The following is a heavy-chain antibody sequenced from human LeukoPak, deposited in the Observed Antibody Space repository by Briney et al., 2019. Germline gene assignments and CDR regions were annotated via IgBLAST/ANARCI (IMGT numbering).Heavy chain of an antibody. CDR3: ARDSGVGATGPVSDY. V-gene: IGHV1-18*01. CDR1: GGTFSSYA. D-gene: IGHD1-26*01. J-gene: IGHJ4*02. CDR2: ISAYNGNT. Sequence: GSSVKVSCKASGGTFSSYAISWVRQAPGQGLEWMGWISAYNGNTNYAQRLQGRVTMTTDTSTSTAYMELRSLRSDDTAVYYCARDSGVGATGPVSDYWGQGTLVTVSS.